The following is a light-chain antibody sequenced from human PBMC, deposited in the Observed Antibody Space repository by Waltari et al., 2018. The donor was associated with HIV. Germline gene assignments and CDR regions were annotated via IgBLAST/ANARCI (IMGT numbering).Light chain of an antibody. J-gene: IGLJ2*01. Sequence: QSALTQPASVSGSPGQSITISCTGTSSDVGSYNFVSWYQQHPGKAPKLMSYDNDKRPSGIPDRFSASKSGTSVTLCITGLQTGDEATYYCGTWDNGLSEVLFGGGTKLTVL. V-gene: IGLV2-14*02. CDR1: SSDVGSYNF. CDR3: GTWDNGLSEVL. CDR2: DND.